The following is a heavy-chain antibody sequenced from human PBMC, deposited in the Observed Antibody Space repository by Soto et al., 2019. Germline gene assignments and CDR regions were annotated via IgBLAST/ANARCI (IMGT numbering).Heavy chain of an antibody. D-gene: IGHD4-17*01. CDR1: GGSISSYY. Sequence: SETLSLTCTVSGGSISSYYWTWIRQPPGKGLEWIGHISYTGSTNYNPSLKSRVSIPVDTSKSQFSLKMSSVTAADTAVFYCARLSTADYVYYYYYGMDVWGQGTTVT. V-gene: IGHV4-59*08. CDR2: ISYTGST. J-gene: IGHJ6*02. CDR3: ARLSTADYVYYYYYGMDV.